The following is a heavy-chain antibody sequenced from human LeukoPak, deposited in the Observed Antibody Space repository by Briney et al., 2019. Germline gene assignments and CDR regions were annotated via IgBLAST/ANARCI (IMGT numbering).Heavy chain of an antibody. CDR3: ARRKGSCSSSQDWYFDL. CDR1: GGSFSGYY. D-gene: IGHD6-6*01. V-gene: IGHV4-34*01. J-gene: IGHJ2*01. Sequence: SETLSLTCAVYGGSFSGYYWSWIRQPPGKGLEWIGEINHSGSTNYNPSLKSRVTISVDTSKNQFSLKLSSVTAADTAVYYCARRKGSCSSSQDWYFDLWGRGTLVTVSS. CDR2: INHSGST.